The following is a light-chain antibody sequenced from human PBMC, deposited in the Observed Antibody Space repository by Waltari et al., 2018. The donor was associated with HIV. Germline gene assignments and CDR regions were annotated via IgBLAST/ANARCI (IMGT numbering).Light chain of an antibody. CDR3: QVWDSSSDVNWV. J-gene: IGLJ3*02. CDR1: NIGIKS. Sequence: SYVLTQPPSVSVAPGNTASIICGANNIGIKSVHWYRQKPGLAPVLVIYDDSDRPSGIPERCSGSNAGNTATLTISRVEAGDEADYYCQVWDSSSDVNWVFGGGTKLTVL. CDR2: DDS. V-gene: IGLV3-21*04.